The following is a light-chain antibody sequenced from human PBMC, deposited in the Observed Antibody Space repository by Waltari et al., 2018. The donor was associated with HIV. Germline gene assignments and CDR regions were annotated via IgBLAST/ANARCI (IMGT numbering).Light chain of an antibody. Sequence: IKMPKSPPTLPAPVGERFPITCRASQSISTWLAWYQQKPGKAPKVLIYKASNLESGVPSRFSGSGSGTEFTLTISSLQPDDFATYYCQHYKSSWTFGQGTKVEIK. CDR3: QHYKSSWT. J-gene: IGKJ1*01. CDR1: QSISTW. CDR2: KAS. V-gene: IGKV1-5*03.